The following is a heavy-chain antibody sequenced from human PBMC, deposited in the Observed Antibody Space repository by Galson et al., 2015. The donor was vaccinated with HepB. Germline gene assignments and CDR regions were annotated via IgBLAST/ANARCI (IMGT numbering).Heavy chain of an antibody. CDR1: GGSISSSSYY. CDR2: IYYSGST. Sequence: LSLTCTVSGGSISSSSYYWGWIRQPPGKGLEWIGSIYYSGSTYYNPSLKSRVTISVDTSKNQFSLKLSSVTAADTAVYYCARERAAAGTYYWGQGTLVTVSS. D-gene: IGHD6-13*01. J-gene: IGHJ4*02. V-gene: IGHV4-39*07. CDR3: ARERAAAGTYY.